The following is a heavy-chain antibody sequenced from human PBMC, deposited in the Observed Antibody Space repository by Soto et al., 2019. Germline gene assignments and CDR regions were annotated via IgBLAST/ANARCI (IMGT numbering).Heavy chain of an antibody. CDR2: INPRADST. CDR3: AREYGERRVFDY. Sequence: QVQLVQSGAEVNKPGASVKVSCKTSGYTFTNYFIHWVRQAPGQGPEWMGIINPRADSTNYAQNFNARXXGXRXXATGIVYLELSTLRSEDTAVYYCAREYGERRVFDYWGQGTLVTVSS. J-gene: IGHJ4*02. CDR1: GYTFTNYF. V-gene: IGHV1-46*01. D-gene: IGHD2-21*01.